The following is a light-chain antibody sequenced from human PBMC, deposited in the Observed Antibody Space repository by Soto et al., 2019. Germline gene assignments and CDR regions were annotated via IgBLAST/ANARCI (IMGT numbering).Light chain of an antibody. CDR2: DAS. V-gene: IGKV3-11*01. Sequence: EIVLTQSQATLSLSPGERATLSCRASQSVNRYLAWYQQKPGQAPRLLIYDASNRATGIPARFSGSGSGTDFTLTINSLEPEDFAVYYCQQRMHWPPITFGQGTRLEIK. CDR1: QSVNRY. CDR3: QQRMHWPPIT. J-gene: IGKJ5*01.